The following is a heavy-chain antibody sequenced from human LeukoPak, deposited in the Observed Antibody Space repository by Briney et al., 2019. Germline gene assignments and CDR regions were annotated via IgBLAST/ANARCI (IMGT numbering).Heavy chain of an antibody. V-gene: IGHV3-9*01. J-gene: IGHJ4*02. D-gene: IGHD3-22*01. CDR1: GFTLDDYA. CDR3: AKDMAPSITMIVTAFDY. CDR2: ISWNSGNI. Sequence: PGGSLRLSCAASGFTLDDYAMHWVRQAPGKGLEWVSCISWNSGNIDYADSGKGRFTVSRDNAKTSLYLQMNSLRGDDTAFYYCAKDMAPSITMIVTAFDYWGQGTLVTVSS.